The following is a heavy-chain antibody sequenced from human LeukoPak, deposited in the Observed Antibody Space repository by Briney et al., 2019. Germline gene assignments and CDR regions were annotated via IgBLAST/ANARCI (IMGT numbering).Heavy chain of an antibody. D-gene: IGHD5-12*01. V-gene: IGHV3-74*01. CDR3: ARDLVRTDSGYDSGPVGY. CDR1: GFTFSSYW. CDR2: INSDGSST. J-gene: IGHJ4*02. Sequence: GGSLRLSCAASGFTFSSYWMPWVRQAPGKGLVWVSRINSDGSSTSYADSVKGRFTISRDNSKNTLYLQMNSLRGEDTALYYCARDLVRTDSGYDSGPVGYWGQGTLVTVSS.